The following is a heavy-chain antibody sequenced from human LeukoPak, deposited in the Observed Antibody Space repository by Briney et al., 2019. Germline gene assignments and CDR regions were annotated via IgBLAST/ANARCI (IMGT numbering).Heavy chain of an antibody. V-gene: IGHV4-38-2*02. CDR1: GYSISSGYY. D-gene: IGHD6-19*01. J-gene: IGHJ6*03. CDR3: ARDLSSGWYYYYYYYMDV. CDR2: IYHSGST. Sequence: SETLSLTCTVSGYSISSGYYWGWIRPPPGKGLEWIGSIYHSGSTYYNPSLKSRVTISVDTSKNQFSLKLSSVTAADTAVYYCARDLSSGWYYYYYYYMDVWGKGTTVTVSS.